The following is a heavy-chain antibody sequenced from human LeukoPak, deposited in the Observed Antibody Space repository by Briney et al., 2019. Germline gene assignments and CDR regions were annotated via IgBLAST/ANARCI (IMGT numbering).Heavy chain of an antibody. Sequence: ASVKVSCKASGYTFTSYGISWVRQAPGQGLEWMGWISAYNGNTNYAQKLQGRVTMTTDTSTSTAYMELRSLRSDDTAVYYCASDYASGSYYTRAPLDAFDIWGQGTMVTVSS. CDR3: ASDYASGSYYTRAPLDAFDI. J-gene: IGHJ3*02. V-gene: IGHV1-18*01. CDR2: ISAYNGNT. D-gene: IGHD3-10*01. CDR1: GYTFTSYG.